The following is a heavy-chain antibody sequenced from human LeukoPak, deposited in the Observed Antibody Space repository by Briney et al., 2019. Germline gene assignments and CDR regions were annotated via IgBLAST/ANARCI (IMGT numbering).Heavy chain of an antibody. CDR2: ISPNNGGT. CDR3: ARGNLFDCGGDCYLTDY. Sequence: ASVKVSCKASGYTFTGHYMHWVRQAPGQGHEFMGWISPNNGGTKYAQKFQGRVSMTRDTSINTAYMELTRLISDDTAVYYCARGNLFDCGGDCYLTDYWGQGTLVTVSS. D-gene: IGHD2-21*02. J-gene: IGHJ4*02. CDR1: GYTFTGHY. V-gene: IGHV1-2*02.